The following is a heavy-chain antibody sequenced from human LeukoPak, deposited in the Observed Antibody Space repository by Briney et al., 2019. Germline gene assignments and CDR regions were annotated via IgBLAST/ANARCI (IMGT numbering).Heavy chain of an antibody. CDR2: ISSSGRNI. CDR1: GLTFSNYE. CDR3: ARDLVQLWSKDF. Sequence: PGGSLRLSRAASGLTFSNYEFNWFRQAPGKGLKWVSYISSSGRNIYYADSVKGRFTISRDNAKNSLYLQMNSLRAEDTAVYYCARDLVQLWSKDFWGQGTLVTVSS. J-gene: IGHJ4*02. V-gene: IGHV3-48*03. D-gene: IGHD5-18*01.